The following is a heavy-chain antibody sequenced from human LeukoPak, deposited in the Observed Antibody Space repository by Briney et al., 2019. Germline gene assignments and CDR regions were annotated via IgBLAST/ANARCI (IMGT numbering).Heavy chain of an antibody. CDR2: IKGDGSAK. CDR3: ARDRGWIQHDI. J-gene: IGHJ3*02. Sequence: GSLRLSCAASGFAFSDSWMTWIRQAPGKGLEWVAFIKGDGSAKKYVDSVKGRFTISRDNAKNSLFLQMNSLRAEDTAVYYCARDRGWIQHDIWGQGTMVTVSS. V-gene: IGHV3-7*01. D-gene: IGHD5-18*01. CDR1: GFAFSDSW.